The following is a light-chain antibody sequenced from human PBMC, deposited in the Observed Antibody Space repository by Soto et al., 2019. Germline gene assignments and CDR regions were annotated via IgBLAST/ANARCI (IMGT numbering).Light chain of an antibody. J-gene: IGLJ1*01. Sequence: QSALSQPPSASGSPGQSVTISCTGTSSDVGGYNYVSWYQQHPGRAPKLMIYEVSKRPSGVPDRFSGSKSGNAASLTVSGLQAEDEADYYCSSYAGHNNPYVFGTGTKVTVL. CDR1: SSDVGGYNY. CDR2: EVS. V-gene: IGLV2-8*01. CDR3: SSYAGHNNPYV.